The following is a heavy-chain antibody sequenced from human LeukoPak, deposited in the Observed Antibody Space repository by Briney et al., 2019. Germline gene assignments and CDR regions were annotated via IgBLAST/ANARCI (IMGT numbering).Heavy chain of an antibody. Sequence: GGSLRLSCAASGFTFSSYGMHWVRQAPGKGLEWVAFIRYDGSNKYYADSVKGRFTISRDNSKNTLYLQMNSLRAEDTAVYYCANQLTYYYDSSGYYDADAFDTWGQGTMVTVSS. V-gene: IGHV3-30*02. CDR2: IRYDGSNK. CDR3: ANQLTYYYDSSGYYDADAFDT. J-gene: IGHJ3*02. D-gene: IGHD3-22*01. CDR1: GFTFSSYG.